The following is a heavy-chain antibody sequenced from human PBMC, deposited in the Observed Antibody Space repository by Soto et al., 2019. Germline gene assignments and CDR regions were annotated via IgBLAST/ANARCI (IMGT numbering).Heavy chain of an antibody. J-gene: IGHJ4*02. V-gene: IGHV1-18*01. CDR2: ISAYNGNT. Sequence: QVQLVQSGAEVKKPGASVKVSCKASGYTFTSYGISWVRQAPGQGLEWMGWISAYNGNTNYAQKRQGRVTMPTDPSTSTAYVELRNLRAYDTAVYYCARDGKWLRFPNYYFDYWGQGTLVTVSS. CDR3: ARDGKWLRFPNYYFDY. CDR1: GYTFTSYG. D-gene: IGHD5-12*01.